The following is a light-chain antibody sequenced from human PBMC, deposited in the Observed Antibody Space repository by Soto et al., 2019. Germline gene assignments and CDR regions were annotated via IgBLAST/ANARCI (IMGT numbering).Light chain of an antibody. CDR2: GAS. V-gene: IGKV3-20*01. J-gene: IGKJ3*01. Sequence: EIVLTQSPGTLSLSPGERATLSCRASQSVSSSYLAWYQQKPGQAPRLLIYGASSRATSIPDRFSGSGSGTDFTLTISRLEPEDFAVYYCQQYGSSPPGATFGPGTKVDIK. CDR1: QSVSSSY. CDR3: QQYGSSPPGAT.